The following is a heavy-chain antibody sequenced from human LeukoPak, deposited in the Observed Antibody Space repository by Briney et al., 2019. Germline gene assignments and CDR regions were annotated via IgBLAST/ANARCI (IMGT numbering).Heavy chain of an antibody. V-gene: IGHV3-23*01. CDR2: ISASGGST. D-gene: IGHD2-21*02. J-gene: IGHJ3*02. Sequence: PGGSLRLSCAASGFTFSSYAMSWVRQAPGKGLEWVSDISASGGSTYYADSVKGRFTISRDNSKNTVYLQMNSLRAEDTAVYYCAKDIVVVTAGSNAFDIWGQGTMVTVSS. CDR3: AKDIVVVTAGSNAFDI. CDR1: GFTFSSYA.